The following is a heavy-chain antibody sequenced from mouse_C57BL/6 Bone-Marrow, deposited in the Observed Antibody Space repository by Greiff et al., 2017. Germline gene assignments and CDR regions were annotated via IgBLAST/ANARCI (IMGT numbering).Heavy chain of an antibody. D-gene: IGHD2-2*01. CDR1: GFSLTGYG. CDR3: ATLWLRRRDYSMDD. Sequence: VKLVESGPGLVAPSQSLSITCTVSGFSLTGYGVHWVRQPPGQGLEWLGVIWGGGGATNNAALMSSMAISKDNSKSQVSLKMNSLQTDDTAMYYCATLWLRRRDYSMDDGGKGTTVTVSS. J-gene: IGHJ4*01. CDR2: IWGGGGA. V-gene: IGHV2-9*01.